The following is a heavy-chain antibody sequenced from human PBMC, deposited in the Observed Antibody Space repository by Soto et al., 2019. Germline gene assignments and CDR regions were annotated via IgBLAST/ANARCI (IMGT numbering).Heavy chain of an antibody. Sequence: SETLSLTCTVPGGSISSGGYYWSWIRQHPGRGLEWIGYIYYSGSTYYNPSLKSRVTISVDTSKNQFSLKLSSVTAADTAVYYCARDLYYYDSSGYPAPYFDYWGQGTLVTVSS. V-gene: IGHV4-30-4*08. CDR3: ARDLYYYDSSGYPAPYFDY. CDR1: GGSISSGGYY. J-gene: IGHJ4*02. D-gene: IGHD3-22*01. CDR2: IYYSGST.